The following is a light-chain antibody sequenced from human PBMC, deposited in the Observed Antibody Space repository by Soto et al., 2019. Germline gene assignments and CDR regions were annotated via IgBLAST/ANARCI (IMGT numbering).Light chain of an antibody. CDR2: DAS. CDR3: QQYTNWPLT. J-gene: IGKJ4*01. Sequence: EIVMTQSPATLSVSPGERATLSCKSSQAIRKYLAWYQKKPGQPPRLLMYDASTRATGIPVRFSGSGSGTEFTLSISSLQSEDIAVYYCQQYTNWPLTFGGGTKVEIK. V-gene: IGKV3-15*01. CDR1: QAIRKY.